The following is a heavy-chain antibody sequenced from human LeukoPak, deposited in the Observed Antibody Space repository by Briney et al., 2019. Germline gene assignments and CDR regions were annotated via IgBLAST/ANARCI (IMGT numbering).Heavy chain of an antibody. J-gene: IGHJ6*03. Sequence: QSGGSLRLSCAASGFTFSNHWMTWVRQAPGKGLEWVANIEQDGSEGYYVDSVKGRFTISRDNAKNSLYLQMNSLRAEDTAVYYCARDSKGVDRSMDVWGKGTTVTVSS. D-gene: IGHD5-12*01. CDR1: GFTFSNHW. CDR3: ARDSKGVDRSMDV. V-gene: IGHV3-7*01. CDR2: IEQDGSEG.